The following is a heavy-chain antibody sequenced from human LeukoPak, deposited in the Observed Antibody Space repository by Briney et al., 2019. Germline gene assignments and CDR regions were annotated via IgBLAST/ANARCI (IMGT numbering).Heavy chain of an antibody. V-gene: IGHV3-23*01. CDR3: AKDLKEGRYYFDY. CDR2: ISGCGGCT. J-gene: IGHJ4*02. CDR1: EFTFRIYA. Sequence: PGGPLRLPCAASEFTFRIYAMSGVPRAPGKGREGGSSISGCGGCTFYADSVKLLFPISRDNSKNTLYMQMNRLRAEDTAVYYCAKDLKEGRYYFDYWGQGTLVTVSS.